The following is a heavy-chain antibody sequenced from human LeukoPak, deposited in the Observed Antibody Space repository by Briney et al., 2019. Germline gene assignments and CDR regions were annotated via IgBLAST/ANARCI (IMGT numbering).Heavy chain of an antibody. V-gene: IGHV3-30-3*01. Sequence: GGSLRLSCAASGFTFSSYAMHWVRQAPGKGLEWVAVISYDGSNKYYADSVKGRFTISRDSSKNTLYLQMNSLRAEDTAVYYCARDRNLVYYYYGMDVWGQGTTVTVSS. D-gene: IGHD6-6*01. CDR1: GFTFSSYA. J-gene: IGHJ6*02. CDR2: ISYDGSNK. CDR3: ARDRNLVYYYYGMDV.